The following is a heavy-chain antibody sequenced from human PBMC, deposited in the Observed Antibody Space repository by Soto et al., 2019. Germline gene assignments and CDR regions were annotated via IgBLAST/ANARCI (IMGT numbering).Heavy chain of an antibody. J-gene: IGHJ4*02. D-gene: IGHD6-13*01. Sequence: EVQLVESGGGLVKPGGSLRLSCAASGFTFSSYSMNWVRQAPGKGLEWVSSISSSSSYIYYVDSVKGRFTISRDNAKNSLYLQMNSLRAEDTAVYYCARAKEGAAADYWGQGTLVTVSS. CDR3: ARAKEGAAADY. CDR2: ISSSSSYI. CDR1: GFTFSSYS. V-gene: IGHV3-21*01.